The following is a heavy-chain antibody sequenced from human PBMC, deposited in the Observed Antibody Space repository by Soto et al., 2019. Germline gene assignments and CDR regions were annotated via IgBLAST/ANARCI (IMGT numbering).Heavy chain of an antibody. CDR3: ARWGAVWSGYPLMEYYYYGMDV. CDR2: ISYDGSNK. V-gene: IGHV3-30-3*01. D-gene: IGHD3-3*01. CDR1: GFTFSSYA. Sequence: GWSLRLSCAASGFTFSSYAMHWVRQAPGKGLEWVAVISYDGSNKYYADSVKGRFTISRDNSKNTLYLQMNSLRAEDTAVYYCARWGAVWSGYPLMEYYYYGMDVWGQGTTVTVS. J-gene: IGHJ6*02.